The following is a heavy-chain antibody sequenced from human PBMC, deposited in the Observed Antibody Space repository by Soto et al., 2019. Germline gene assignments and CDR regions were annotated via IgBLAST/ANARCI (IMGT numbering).Heavy chain of an antibody. V-gene: IGHV3-21*06. Sequence: GSLRLSCEGSGFTFRTYSMNWVRQAPGKGLDWVTSISNTGDYTSYGDSVKGRFTISRDNAKNSVYLQMNSLGAEDTAVYYCVRDHLRIGAGLSMFDYWGQGSLVTVSS. CDR3: VRDHLRIGAGLSMFDY. CDR2: ISNTGDYT. J-gene: IGHJ4*02. CDR1: GFTFRTYS. D-gene: IGHD2-8*01.